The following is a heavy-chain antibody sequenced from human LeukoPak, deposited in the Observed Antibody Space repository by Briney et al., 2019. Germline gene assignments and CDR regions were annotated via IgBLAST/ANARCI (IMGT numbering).Heavy chain of an antibody. D-gene: IGHD3-10*01. CDR1: GFTFSDYY. CDR3: AKAYGSGSYNYFDY. V-gene: IGHV3-11*01. J-gene: IGHJ4*02. Sequence: GGSLRLSCATSGFTFSDYYMSWIRQAPGKGLECIAYISSSGTGIYYADSVEGRFTVSRDNAKNSLYLQMNSLRAEDMALYYCAKAYGSGSYNYFDYWGQGTLVTVSS. CDR2: ISSSGTGI.